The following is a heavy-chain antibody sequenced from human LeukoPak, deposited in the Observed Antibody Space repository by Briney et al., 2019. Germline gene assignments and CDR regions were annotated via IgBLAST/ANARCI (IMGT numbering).Heavy chain of an antibody. CDR1: GYTFTGYY. V-gene: IGHV1-2*02. CDR3: ARGHIAAAGTGLY. CDR2: INPNSGGT. Sequence: ASVKVSCKASGYTFTGYYMHWVRQAPGQGLEWMGWINPNSGGTNFAQKFQGRVTKTRDTSISTAYMELSRLKSDDTAVYYCARGHIAAAGTGLYWGQGTLVSVSS. J-gene: IGHJ4*02. D-gene: IGHD6-13*01.